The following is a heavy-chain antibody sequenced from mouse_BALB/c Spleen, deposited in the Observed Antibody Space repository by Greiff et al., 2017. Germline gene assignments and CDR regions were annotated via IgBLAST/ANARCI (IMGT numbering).Heavy chain of an antibody. V-gene: IGHV1-7*01. J-gene: IGHJ2*01. Sequence: VQLQQSGAELAKPGASVKMSCKASGYTFTSYWMHWVKQRPGQGLEWIGYINPSTGYTEYNQKFKDKATLTADKSSSTAYMQLSSLTSEDSAVYYCARSDLRGLDYWGQGTTLTVSS. CDR3: ARSDLRGLDY. CDR1: GYTFTSYW. CDR2: INPSTGYT.